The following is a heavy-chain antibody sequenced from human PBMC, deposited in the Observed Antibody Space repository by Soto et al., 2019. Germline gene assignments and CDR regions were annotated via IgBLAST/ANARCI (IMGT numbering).Heavy chain of an antibody. J-gene: IGHJ4*02. CDR2: IIPVFGTT. CDR3: SISNSYGRGDF. CDR1: GGTLNSYT. Sequence: QVQLVQSGAEVKNPGSSVRVSCKASGGTLNSYTISWVRQAPGQGLEWMGGIIPVFGTTDYEQKFQGRVTITADQSTGTAYLDLFSLRSEDTVIYYCSISNSYGRGDFWGQGTLVTVSS. D-gene: IGHD1-1*01. V-gene: IGHV1-69*01.